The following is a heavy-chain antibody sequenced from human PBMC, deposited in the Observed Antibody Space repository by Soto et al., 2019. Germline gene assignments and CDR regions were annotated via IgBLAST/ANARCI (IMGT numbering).Heavy chain of an antibody. D-gene: IGHD3-22*01. CDR3: ASTLYYSSAYYSGHLYL. J-gene: IGHJ2*01. CDR1: EDTFRNYA. V-gene: IGHV1-69*06. CDR2: IIPIFGTA. Sequence: GASVKVSCKASEDTFRNYAISWVRQAPGRGLEWMGGIIPIFGTANYAQKFQGRVTITADTSANTVYLELSSLRSEDTAVYYCASTLYYSSAYYSGHLYLCARGT.